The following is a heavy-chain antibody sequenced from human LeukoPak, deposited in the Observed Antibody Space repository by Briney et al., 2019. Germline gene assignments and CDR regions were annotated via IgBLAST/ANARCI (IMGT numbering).Heavy chain of an antibody. J-gene: IGHJ6*03. CDR2: IYTSGST. V-gene: IGHV4-4*09. Sequence: SETLSLTCTVSGGSISSYYWSWIRQPPGKGLEWIGYIYTSGSTNYNPSLKSRVTISVDTSKNQFSLKLSSVTAADTAVYYCARVAVAGQVYYYYYMDVWGKGTRSPSP. CDR1: GGSISSYY. D-gene: IGHD6-19*01. CDR3: ARVAVAGQVYYYYYMDV.